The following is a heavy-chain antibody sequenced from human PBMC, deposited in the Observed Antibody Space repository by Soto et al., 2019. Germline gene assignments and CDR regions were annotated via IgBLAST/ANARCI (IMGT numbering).Heavy chain of an antibody. J-gene: IGHJ2*01. CDR3: ARSGYWYFDL. Sequence: QLQLQESGPGLVKPSETLSLTCTVSGGSISSSSYYWGWLRQPPGRGLEWIGSSYYSGSTYYNPSLKSRVTISVDTSKNQFSLKLSSVTAADTAVYYCARSGYWYFDLWGRGTLVTVSS. CDR1: GGSISSSSYY. CDR2: SYYSGST. V-gene: IGHV4-39*01.